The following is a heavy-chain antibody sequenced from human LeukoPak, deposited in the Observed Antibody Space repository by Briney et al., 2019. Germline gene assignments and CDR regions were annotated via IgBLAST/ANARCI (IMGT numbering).Heavy chain of an antibody. CDR3: ARQAITRVKIFGGGNWFDP. CDR2: IYHTGDV. CDR1: GASISGSNYY. Sequence: PSETLSLTCTVSGASISGSNYYWGWIRQPPGKALEWIGSIYHTGDVYYDPSLKSRVTISVDTSKNQFFLKVPAVTAADTAVYYCARQAITRVKIFGGGNWFDPWGQGTMVTVSS. D-gene: IGHD3-3*01. J-gene: IGHJ5*02. V-gene: IGHV4-39*01.